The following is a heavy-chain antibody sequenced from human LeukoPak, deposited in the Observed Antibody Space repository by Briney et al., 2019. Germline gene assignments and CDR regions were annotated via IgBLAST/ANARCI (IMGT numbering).Heavy chain of an antibody. D-gene: IGHD1-26*01. CDR3: ARDRWWEPTDFSFDY. V-gene: IGHV1-3*01. Sequence: ASVKVSCKASGYTFTSYAMHWVRQAPGQRLEWMGWINAGNGNTKYSQKFQGRVTITRDTSASTAYMELSSLRSEDTAEYYCARDRWWEPTDFSFDYWGQGTLVTVSS. J-gene: IGHJ4*02. CDR2: INAGNGNT. CDR1: GYTFTSYA.